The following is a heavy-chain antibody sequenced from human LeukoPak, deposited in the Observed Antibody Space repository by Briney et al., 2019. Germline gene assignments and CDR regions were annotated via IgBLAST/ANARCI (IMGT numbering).Heavy chain of an antibody. CDR2: IYTSGST. V-gene: IGHV4-61*02. CDR1: GGSISSGSYY. J-gene: IGHJ4*02. Sequence: SQTLSLTCTVSGGSISSGSYYWSWIRQPAGKGLEWIGRIYTSGSTNYSPSLKSRVTISVDTSKNQFSLKLSSVTAADTAVYYCARDGDYYDSSLDYWGQGTLVTVSS. D-gene: IGHD3-22*01. CDR3: ARDGDYYDSSLDY.